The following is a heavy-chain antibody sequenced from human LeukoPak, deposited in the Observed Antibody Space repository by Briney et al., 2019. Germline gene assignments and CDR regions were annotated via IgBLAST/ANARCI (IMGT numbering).Heavy chain of an antibody. CDR2: ISSSSSYI. Sequence: KPGGSLRLSCAASGFTFSSYSMNWVRQAPRKGLEWVSSISSSSSYIYYADSAKGRFTISRDNAKNSLYLQMNSLRAGDTAVYYCARDIFTMVQGDLYYFACWGQGTLVTVSS. CDR3: ARDIFTMVQGDLYYFAC. D-gene: IGHD3-10*01. CDR1: GFTFSSYS. J-gene: IGHJ4*02. V-gene: IGHV3-21*01.